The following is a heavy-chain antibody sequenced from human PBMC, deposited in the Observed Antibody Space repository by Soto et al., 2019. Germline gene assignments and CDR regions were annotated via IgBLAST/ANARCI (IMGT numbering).Heavy chain of an antibody. CDR1: GFIFRNYE. V-gene: IGHV3-48*03. Sequence: EVQLVESGGGLVQPGGSLTLSCAASGFIFRNYEVDWVRQAPGKGLEWISYISEDSGTIRYSQSVRGRFTISRDNAKNSLYLHMNSLRAEDTAVYFCVREYCSGGSCSDAFDIWGRGTLVTVSS. D-gene: IGHD2-15*01. J-gene: IGHJ3*02. CDR2: ISEDSGTI. CDR3: VREYCSGGSCSDAFDI.